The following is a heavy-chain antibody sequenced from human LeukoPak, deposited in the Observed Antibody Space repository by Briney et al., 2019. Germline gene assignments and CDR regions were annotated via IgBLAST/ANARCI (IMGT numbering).Heavy chain of an antibody. D-gene: IGHD2-2*01. J-gene: IGHJ4*02. Sequence: PGGSLRLSCAASGFTFSSYAMSWVRQTPGKGLEWVAAISGSGGSTYYADSVKGRFTISRDNSKNTLYLQMNSLRAEDTAVYYCAKDRQLLTLYYFDYWGQGTLVTVSS. CDR1: GFTFSSYA. V-gene: IGHV3-23*01. CDR3: AKDRQLLTLYYFDY. CDR2: ISGSGGST.